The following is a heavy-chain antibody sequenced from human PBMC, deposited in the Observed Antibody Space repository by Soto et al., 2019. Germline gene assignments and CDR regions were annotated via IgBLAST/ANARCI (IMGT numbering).Heavy chain of an antibody. CDR3: ARGRGTMVRGGYYYGMDV. CDR1: GGSFSGYY. J-gene: IGHJ6*02. V-gene: IGHV4-34*01. Sequence: SETLSLTCAVYGGSFSGYYWSWIRQPPGKGLEWIGEINHSGTTTYNPSLKSRVTISVDTSKNQFSLKLSSVTGADTAVYCCARGRGTMVRGGYYYGMDVWGQGTTVTVSS. CDR2: INHSGTT. D-gene: IGHD3-10*01.